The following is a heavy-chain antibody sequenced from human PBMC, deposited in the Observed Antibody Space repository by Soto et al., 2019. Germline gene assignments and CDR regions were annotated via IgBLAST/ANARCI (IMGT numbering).Heavy chain of an antibody. J-gene: IGHJ1*01. CDR3: ARERDGSSWSSAESLQY. Sequence: ASVKVSCKASGYIFSNYGISWVRQAPGQGLEWMGWISPYNANTYYAQKFQGRATMTTDTYTSTAYMELRSLRSDDTAVFYCARERDGSSWSSAESLQYWGQGTLVTVSS. CDR1: GYIFSNYG. D-gene: IGHD6-13*01. CDR2: ISPYNANT. V-gene: IGHV1-18*01.